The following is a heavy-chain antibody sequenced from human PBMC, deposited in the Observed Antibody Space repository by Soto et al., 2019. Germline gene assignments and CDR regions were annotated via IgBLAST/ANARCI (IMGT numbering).Heavy chain of an antibody. Sequence: ASETLSLTCAVSGYSIGSGYYWAWIRQSPGKGLEWIGSINHAGSVYYNPSLNGRVALSMDTSKNHFSLKLTSVTAADTAVYYCARTFDYYGMDVWGQGTTVTVSS. CDR2: INHAGSV. V-gene: IGHV4-38-2*01. CDR1: GYSIGSGYY. CDR3: ARTFDYYGMDV. J-gene: IGHJ6*02.